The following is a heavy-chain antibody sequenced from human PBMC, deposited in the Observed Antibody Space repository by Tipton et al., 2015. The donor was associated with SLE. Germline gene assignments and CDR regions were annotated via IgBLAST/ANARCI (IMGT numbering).Heavy chain of an antibody. CDR3: ARDGFSYDSIGYSDY. Sequence: QSGAEVKKPGASVKVSCKASGYTFTSYGISWVRQAPGQGLEWMGWITAYNGNTNYAQKLQGRVTMTTDTSTSTAYVELRSLRSDDTAVYYCARDGFSYDSIGYSDYWGQGTLVTVSS. D-gene: IGHD3-22*01. CDR2: ITAYNGNT. J-gene: IGHJ4*02. CDR1: GYTFTSYG. V-gene: IGHV1-18*01.